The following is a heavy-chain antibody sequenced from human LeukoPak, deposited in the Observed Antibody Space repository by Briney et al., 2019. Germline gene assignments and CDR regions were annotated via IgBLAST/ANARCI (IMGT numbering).Heavy chain of an antibody. J-gene: IGHJ4*02. CDR3: ARDRGYSSFDY. V-gene: IGHV3-7*01. CDR1: GFTFSSYW. CDR2: IKQDGSEK. Sequence: AGGSLRLSCAASGFTFSSYWMSWVRQAPGRGLEWVANIKQDGSEKYYVDSVKGRFTISRDNAKNSLYLQMNSLRAEDTAVYYCARDRGYSSFDYWGQGTLVTVSS. D-gene: IGHD6-19*01.